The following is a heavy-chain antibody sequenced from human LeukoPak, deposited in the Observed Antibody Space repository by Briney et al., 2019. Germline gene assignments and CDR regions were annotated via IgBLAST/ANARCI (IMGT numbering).Heavy chain of an antibody. CDR3: ARVSKTSGSYSPFDY. J-gene: IGHJ4*02. CDR1: GYTFTSYY. Sequence: ASVKVYCKASGYTFTSYYMHWVRQAPGQGLEWMGIINPSGGSTSYAQKFQGRVTMTRDTSTSTVYMELSSLRSEDTAVYYCARVSKTSGSYSPFDYWGQGTLVTVSS. CDR2: INPSGGST. D-gene: IGHD1-26*01. V-gene: IGHV1-46*01.